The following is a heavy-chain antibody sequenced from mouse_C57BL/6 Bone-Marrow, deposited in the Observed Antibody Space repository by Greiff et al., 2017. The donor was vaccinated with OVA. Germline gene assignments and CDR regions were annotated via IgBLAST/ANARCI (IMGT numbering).Heavy chain of an antibody. CDR2: IHPNSGST. CDR3: ARSYFTTVAPSDY. CDR1: GYTFTSYW. V-gene: IGHV1-64*01. Sequence: QVQLQQPGAELVKPGASVKLSCKASGYTFTSYWMHWVKQRPGQGLEWIGMIHPNSGSTNYNEKFKSKATLTVDKSSSTAYMQLSSLTSEDSAVYYCARSYFTTVAPSDYWGQGTTLTVSS. J-gene: IGHJ2*01. D-gene: IGHD1-1*01.